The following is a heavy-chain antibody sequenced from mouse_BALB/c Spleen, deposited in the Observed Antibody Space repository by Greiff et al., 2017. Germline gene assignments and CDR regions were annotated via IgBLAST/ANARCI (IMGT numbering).Heavy chain of an antibody. J-gene: IGHJ3*01. CDR2: IYPGSGST. CDR1: GYTFTSYW. Sequence: QVQLQQPGAELVRPGASVKLSCKASGYTFTSYWINWVKQRPGQGLEWIGNIYPGSGSTNYDEKFKSKATLTVDTSSSTAYMQLSSLTSEDSAVYYCTREGELLRLRFAYWGQGTLVTVSA. CDR3: TREGELLRLRFAY. D-gene: IGHD1-2*01. V-gene: IGHV1-55*01.